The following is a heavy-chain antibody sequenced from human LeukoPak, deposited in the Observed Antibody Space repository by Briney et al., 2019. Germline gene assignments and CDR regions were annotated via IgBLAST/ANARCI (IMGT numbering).Heavy chain of an antibody. V-gene: IGHV3-30*02. D-gene: IGHD3-10*01. CDR1: GFTFSSCG. Sequence: GVSLRLSCAASGFTFSSCGMHWVRQAPGKGLEWVAFIRYDGSNKYYADSVKGRVTISRDNSKNTLYLQMNSLRAEDTAVYYCATTSGFYGSGSFDYWGQGTLVTVSS. CDR2: IRYDGSNK. J-gene: IGHJ4*02. CDR3: ATTSGFYGSGSFDY.